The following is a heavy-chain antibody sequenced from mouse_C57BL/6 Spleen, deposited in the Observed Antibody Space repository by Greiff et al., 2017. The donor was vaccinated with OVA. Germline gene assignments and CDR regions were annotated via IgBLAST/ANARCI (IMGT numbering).Heavy chain of an antibody. J-gene: IGHJ3*01. CDR2: IHPNSGST. CDR3: ARKSYGYDSAWFAY. Sequence: QVQLQQPGAELVKPGASVKLSCKASGYTFTSYWMHWVKQRPGQGLEWIGMIHPNSGSTNYNEKFKSKATLTVDKSSSTAYMQLSSLTSEDSAVYYCARKSYGYDSAWFAYWGQGTLVTVSA. CDR1: GYTFTSYW. V-gene: IGHV1-64*01. D-gene: IGHD2-2*01.